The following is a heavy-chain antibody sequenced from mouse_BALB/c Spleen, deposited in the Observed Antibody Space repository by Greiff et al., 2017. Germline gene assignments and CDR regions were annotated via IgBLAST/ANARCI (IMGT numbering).Heavy chain of an antibody. D-gene: IGHD1-1*01. V-gene: IGHV2-9*02. CDR1: GFSLTSYG. CDR3: ARGGDYYGSSYWFAY. Sequence: QVQLKESGPGLVAPSQSLSITCTVSGFSLTSYGVHWVRQPPGKGLEWLGVIWAGGSTNYNSALMSRLSISKDNSKSQVFLKMNSLQTDDTAMYYCARGGDYYGSSYWFAYWGQGTLVTVSA. CDR2: IWAGGST. J-gene: IGHJ3*01.